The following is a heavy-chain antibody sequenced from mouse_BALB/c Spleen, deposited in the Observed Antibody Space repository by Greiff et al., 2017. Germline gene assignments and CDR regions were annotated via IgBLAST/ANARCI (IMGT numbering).Heavy chain of an antibody. CDR1: GFTFSDYY. J-gene: IGHJ2*01. Sequence: EVKLVESGGGLVKPGGSLKLSCAASGFTFSDYYMYWVRQTPEKRLEWVATISDGGSYTYYPDSVKGRFTISRDNAKNNLYLQMSSLKSEDTAMYYCAREGGNYPFDYWGQGTTLTVSS. D-gene: IGHD2-1*01. V-gene: IGHV5-4*02. CDR3: AREGGNYPFDY. CDR2: ISDGGSYT.